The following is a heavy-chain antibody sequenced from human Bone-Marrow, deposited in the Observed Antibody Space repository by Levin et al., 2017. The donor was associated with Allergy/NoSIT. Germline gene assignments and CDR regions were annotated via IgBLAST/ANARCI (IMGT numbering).Heavy chain of an antibody. CDR1: GFTFSTYG. J-gene: IGHJ6*03. CDR2: ISSDGSYR. V-gene: IGHV3-30*18. CDR3: AKGGDMDV. Sequence: GGSLRLSCAASGFTFSTYGIYWVRQAPGKGLEWVAIISSDGSYRSYAESVKGRFTVSRDNSKNILYLYMNSLRTEDTAVYYCAKGGDMDVWGKGTTVTVSS. D-gene: IGHD3-10*01.